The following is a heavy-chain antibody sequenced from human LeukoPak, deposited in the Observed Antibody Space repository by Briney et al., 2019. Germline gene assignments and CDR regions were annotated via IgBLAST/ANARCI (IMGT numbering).Heavy chain of an antibody. J-gene: IGHJ4*02. CDR1: GYTFKKYA. V-gene: IGHV1-18*04. Sequence: ASVKVSCKASGYTFKKYAISWVRQAPGQGLEWMAWISTYNGDTRYADNLQGRVTMTTDTSATTAYMELRGLRSDDTAVYYCARDPSNTSGWYIFFDYWGQGTLVTVSS. CDR2: ISTYNGDT. D-gene: IGHD6-19*01. CDR3: ARDPSNTSGWYIFFDY.